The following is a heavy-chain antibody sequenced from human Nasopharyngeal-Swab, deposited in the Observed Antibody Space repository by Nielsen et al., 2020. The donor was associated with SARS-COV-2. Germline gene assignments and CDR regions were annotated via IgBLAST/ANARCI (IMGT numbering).Heavy chain of an antibody. V-gene: IGHV3-21*01. J-gene: IGHJ4*02. CDR2: ISSSGDYI. Sequence: GSLKISCAASGFDFNIYTMNWVRQAPGKGLEWVSAISSSGDYIYYAASVKGRFTISRDNAKNSLYLQMNSLRAEDTAVYYCVRDTPAMFAYWGQGMLVTVSS. CDR1: GFDFNIYT. CDR3: VRDTPAMFAY.